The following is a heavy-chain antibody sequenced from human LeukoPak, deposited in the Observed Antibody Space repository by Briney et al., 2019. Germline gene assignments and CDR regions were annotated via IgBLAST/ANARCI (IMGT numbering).Heavy chain of an antibody. D-gene: IGHD3-10*01. Sequence: SETLSLTCTVSGGSISSRSYYWGGIRHPQGKGLEWIGSIYYIGSTNYNPSLKSRVTISVDTSKHQLSLKLSCVTAADTAVYYCARKRVFRGRYTIDYWRQGTLVSVCS. CDR3: ARKRVFRGRYTIDY. CDR1: GGSISSRSYY. V-gene: IGHV4-39*07. CDR2: IYYIGST. J-gene: IGHJ4*02.